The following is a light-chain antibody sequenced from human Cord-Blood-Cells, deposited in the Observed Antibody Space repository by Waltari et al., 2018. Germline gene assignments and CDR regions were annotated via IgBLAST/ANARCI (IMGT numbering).Light chain of an antibody. J-gene: IGLJ1*01. CDR3: SSYTSSSPYV. V-gene: IGLV2-14*01. Sequence: QSALTQPASVAASPGKSITISCTRTSSDVGGYNDVSWYQQHPGKAPKLMIYDVSNRPSGVSNRFSGSKSGNTASLTISGLQAEDEADYYCSSYTSSSPYVFGTGTKVTVL. CDR2: DVS. CDR1: SSDVGGYND.